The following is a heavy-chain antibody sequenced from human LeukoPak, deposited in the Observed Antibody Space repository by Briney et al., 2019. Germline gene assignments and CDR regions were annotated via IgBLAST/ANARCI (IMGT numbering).Heavy chain of an antibody. V-gene: IGHV1-2*02. D-gene: IGHD3-16*02. J-gene: IGHJ5*02. Sequence: ATVKVSCKASGYTSTGYYMHWVRQAPGQGLEWMGWINTNSGGTNYAQKFQGRVTMTRDTSINTAYMELSRLRFDDTAVYYCATLEGLWGSSRPYNWFDPWGQGTLVTVSS. CDR1: GYTSTGYY. CDR3: ATLEGLWGSSRPYNWFDP. CDR2: INTNSGGT.